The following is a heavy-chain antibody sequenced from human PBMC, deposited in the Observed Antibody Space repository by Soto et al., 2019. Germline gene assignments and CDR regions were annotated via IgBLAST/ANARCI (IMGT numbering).Heavy chain of an antibody. CDR2: ISAYNGNT. J-gene: IGHJ5*02. D-gene: IGHD3-10*01. V-gene: IGHV1-18*01. CDR1: GYTFTSYG. CDR3: ARVPPIYYYGSGSYVGPNWFDP. Sequence: QVQLVQSGAEVKKPGASVKVSCKASGYTFTSYGISWVRQAPGQGLEWMGWISAYNGNTNYAQKLQGRVTMTTDTSTSTAYMELRSLRSDETAVYYCARVPPIYYYGSGSYVGPNWFDPWGQGTLVTVSS.